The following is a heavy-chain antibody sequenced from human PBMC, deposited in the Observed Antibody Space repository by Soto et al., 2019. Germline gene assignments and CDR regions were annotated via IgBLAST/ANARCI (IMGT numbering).Heavy chain of an antibody. CDR3: AREGPYHYDRSGYSHFDY. J-gene: IGHJ4*02. V-gene: IGHV1-69*12. D-gene: IGHD3-22*01. CDR1: GGTFSSYA. Sequence: QVQLVQSGAEVKKPGSSVKVSCKASGGTFSSYAISWVRQAPGQGLEWMGGIIPIFGTANYAQKFQGRVTITADESTSTTYMELNSLRSEDTAVYYCAREGPYHYDRSGYSHFDYWGQGTLVTVSS. CDR2: IIPIFGTA.